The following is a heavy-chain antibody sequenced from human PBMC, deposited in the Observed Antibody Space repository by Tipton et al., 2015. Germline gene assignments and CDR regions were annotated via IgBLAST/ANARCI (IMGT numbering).Heavy chain of an antibody. CDR3: ARARGRHGGLFDS. J-gene: IGHJ4*02. CDR2: IKSDGSSI. CDR1: GFTFSSSW. V-gene: IGHV3-74*01. Sequence: SLRLSCAASGFTFSSSWMHWVRQAPGKGLVGVSRIKSDGSSISYADSVKGRFTVSRDHAKNTLYLQMNSLRSDDTAVYYCARARGRHGGLFDSWGQGILVTVSS. D-gene: IGHD4-23*01.